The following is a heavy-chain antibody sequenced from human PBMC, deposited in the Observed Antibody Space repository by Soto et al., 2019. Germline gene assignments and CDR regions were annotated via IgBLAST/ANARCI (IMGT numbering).Heavy chain of an antibody. V-gene: IGHV2-70*11. D-gene: IGHD3-9*01. CDR3: ARMGQYYDILTGYWSGYYFDY. CDR1: GFSLSTSGMC. J-gene: IGHJ4*02. Sequence: SGPTLVNPTQTLTLTCTFSGFSLSTSGMCVSWIRQPPGKALEWLARIDWDDDKYYSTSLKTRLTISKDTSKNQVVLTMTNMDPVDTAMYYCARMGQYYDILTGYWSGYYFDYWGQ. CDR2: IDWDDDK.